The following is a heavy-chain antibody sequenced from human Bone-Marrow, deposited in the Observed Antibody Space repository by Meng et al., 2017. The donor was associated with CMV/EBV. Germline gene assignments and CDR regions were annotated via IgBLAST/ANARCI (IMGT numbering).Heavy chain of an antibody. CDR2: INPSGGST. CDR3: AREDVGYSSSWGYGMDV. J-gene: IGHJ6*02. V-gene: IGHV1-46*01. Sequence: ASVKVSCKASGYTFTSYYMHWVRQAPGQGLEWMGIINPSGGSTSYAQKFQGRVTMTRDTSTSTVYMELSSLRSEDTAVYYCAREDVGYSSSWGYGMDVWGQGTTVPSP. CDR1: GYTFTSYY. D-gene: IGHD6-13*01.